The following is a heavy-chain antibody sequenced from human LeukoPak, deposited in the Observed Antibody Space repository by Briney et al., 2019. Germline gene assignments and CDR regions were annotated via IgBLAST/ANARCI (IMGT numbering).Heavy chain of an antibody. J-gene: IGHJ4*02. Sequence: GGSLRLSCAASGFTFSSYATSWVRQAPGKGLEWVSAISGSGGSTYYADSVKGRFTISRDNSKNTLYLQMNSLRAEDTAVYYCAKSSTSIRGVIDYWGQGTLVTVSS. CDR1: GFTFSSYA. CDR3: AKSSTSIRGVIDY. V-gene: IGHV3-23*01. D-gene: IGHD3-10*01. CDR2: ISGSGGST.